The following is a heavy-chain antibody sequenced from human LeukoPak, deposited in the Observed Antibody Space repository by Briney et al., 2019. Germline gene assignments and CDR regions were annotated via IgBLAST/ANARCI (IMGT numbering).Heavy chain of an antibody. J-gene: IGHJ2*01. CDR2: IYYSGST. CDR3: ARDFLPPHYTATIRPDWYFDL. Sequence: SETLSLTCTVSGGSISSYYWSWIRQPPGKGLEWIGYIYYSGSTNYNPSLKSRVTISVDTSKNQFSLKLSSVTAADTAVYYCARDFLPPHYTATIRPDWYFDLWGRGTLVTVSS. CDR1: GGSISSYY. V-gene: IGHV4-59*12. D-gene: IGHD5-12*01.